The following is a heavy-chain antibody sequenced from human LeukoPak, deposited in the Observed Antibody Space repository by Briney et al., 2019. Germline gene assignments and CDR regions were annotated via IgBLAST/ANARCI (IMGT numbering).Heavy chain of an antibody. V-gene: IGHV3-23*01. J-gene: IGHJ4*02. Sequence: GGSLRLSCAPSGFTFSSYAIYWVRQAPGRGLEWVSTVSGSGDSTYYADSVKGRYTLSRDNSKNTLYLQMNSLRAEDTAVYYCAKGPLSGSNFYFDYWGQGALVTVSS. D-gene: IGHD1-26*01. CDR3: AKGPLSGSNFYFDY. CDR1: GFTFSSYA. CDR2: VSGSGDST.